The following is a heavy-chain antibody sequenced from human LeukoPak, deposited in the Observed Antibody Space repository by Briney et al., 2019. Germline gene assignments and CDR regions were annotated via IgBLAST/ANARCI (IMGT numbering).Heavy chain of an antibody. CDR1: GASITRYY. V-gene: IGHV4-59*01. CDR3: TKGRYSSGYYFILDN. J-gene: IGHJ4*02. CDR2: TYYSGTT. D-gene: IGHD3-22*01. Sequence: SETLSLTCSVSGASITRYYWNWIRQSPGKGLEWIAYTYYSGTTNYNPSLKSRVTIPVDTAKNQFSLKVSSVTAADTAVYYCTKGRYSSGYYFILDNWGQGALVTVSS.